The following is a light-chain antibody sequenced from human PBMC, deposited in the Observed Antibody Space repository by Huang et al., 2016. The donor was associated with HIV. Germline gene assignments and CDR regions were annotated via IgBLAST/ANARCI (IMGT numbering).Light chain of an antibody. J-gene: IGKJ3*01. CDR3: QQYFTTPRVT. CDR2: STS. Sequence: DIRMTQAPSSLSASAGDRVTITCRASQGIDNSLNWYQHKPGKAPKLLVYSTSSLQNGVPSRFIGPGSGTVFTLTITSLQPEDFAAYSCQQYFTTPRVTFGPGTKVEI. CDR1: QGIDNS. V-gene: IGKV1-39*01.